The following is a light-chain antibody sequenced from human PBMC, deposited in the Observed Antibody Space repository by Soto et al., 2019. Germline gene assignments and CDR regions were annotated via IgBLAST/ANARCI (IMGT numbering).Light chain of an antibody. V-gene: IGKV3-20*01. CDR1: QSVSSSY. J-gene: IGKJ1*01. CDR3: QQFGSSSWT. Sequence: ESVLTQSPGTLSLSPGEKATLSCRASQSVSSSYLAWYQQKPGPAPRLLIYGASSRASGIPERFSGSGSGTDFTLHVSRLEPEDFAVYYYQQFGSSSWTFGQGTKVEIK. CDR2: GAS.